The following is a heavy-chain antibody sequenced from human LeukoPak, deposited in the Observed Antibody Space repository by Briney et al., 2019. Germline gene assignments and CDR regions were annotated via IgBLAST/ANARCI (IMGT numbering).Heavy chain of an antibody. D-gene: IGHD3-10*01. V-gene: IGHV3-23*01. Sequence: NPGGSLRLSCAASGFTFSSYAMSWVRQAPGKGLEWVSIIFGTGDTTYYADSVKGRFTVSRDNSKNALYLQMNDLRPEDTAKYYCAKRNTMIRGGPCFDHWGQGLLVTVSS. CDR3: AKRNTMIRGGPCFDH. CDR1: GFTFSSYA. CDR2: IFGTGDTT. J-gene: IGHJ4*02.